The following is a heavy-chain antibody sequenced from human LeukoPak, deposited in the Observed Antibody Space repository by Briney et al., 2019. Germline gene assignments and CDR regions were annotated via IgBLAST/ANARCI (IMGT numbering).Heavy chain of an antibody. J-gene: IGHJ6*02. CDR3: ARASRGDSTYYIMDV. CDR1: GFTFSSYS. CDR2: ISSSSSTT. V-gene: IGHV3-48*04. Sequence: GGSLRLSCAASGFTFSSYSMNWVRQAPGKGLEWVSYISSSSSTTYYADSVKGRFTISRDNAKNSLYLQMNSLRAEDTAVYYCARASRGDSTYYIMDVWGQGTTVTVSS. D-gene: IGHD4-17*01.